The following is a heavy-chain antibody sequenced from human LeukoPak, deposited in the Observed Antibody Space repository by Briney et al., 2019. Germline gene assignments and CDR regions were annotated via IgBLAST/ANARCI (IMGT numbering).Heavy chain of an antibody. CDR3: AREVPPVPTYDFDY. D-gene: IGHD2-2*01. V-gene: IGHV3-33*08. CDR2: IWYDGTKK. CDR1: GFTFSNYG. J-gene: IGHJ4*02. Sequence: PGRSLRLSCAASGFTFSNYGMQWVRQAPGKGLEWVAVIWYDGTKKYYADSVKGRFTISRDNSKNTLYLQMNSLRAEDTAVYYCAREVPPVPTYDFDYWGQGTLVTVSS.